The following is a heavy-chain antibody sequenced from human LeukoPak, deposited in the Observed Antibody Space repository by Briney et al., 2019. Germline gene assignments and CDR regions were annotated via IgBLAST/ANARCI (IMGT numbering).Heavy chain of an antibody. CDR3: ARGWSAAILYYFDY. D-gene: IGHD2-2*01. CDR1: GGSFSGYY. V-gene: IGHV4-34*01. J-gene: IGHJ4*02. CDR2: ISHSGST. Sequence: SETLSLTCAVYGGSFSGYYWSWIRQPPGKGLEWIGEISHSGSTNYNPSLKSRVTISVDTSKNQFSLKLSSVTAADTAVYYCARGWSAAILYYFDYWGQGTLVTVSS.